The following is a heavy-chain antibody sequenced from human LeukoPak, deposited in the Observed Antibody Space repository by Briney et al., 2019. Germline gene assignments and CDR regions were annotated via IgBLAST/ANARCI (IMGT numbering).Heavy chain of an antibody. D-gene: IGHD3-16*01. Sequence: TGGSLRLPCAASGFTFSSYEINWVRQAPGRGLEWVSYISSSGSTMYYADSVRGRFTISRDNAKNSLYLQMNSLRAEDTAVYYCARVRGDYWGQGTLVTVSS. J-gene: IGHJ4*02. CDR1: GFTFSSYE. CDR2: ISSSGSTM. CDR3: ARVRGDY. V-gene: IGHV3-48*03.